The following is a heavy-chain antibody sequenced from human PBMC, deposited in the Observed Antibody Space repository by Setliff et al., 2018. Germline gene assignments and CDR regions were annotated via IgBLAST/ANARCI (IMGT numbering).Heavy chain of an antibody. D-gene: IGHD3-10*01. CDR3: AKDIYGSGSYAVGGYFDY. CDR2: IRYDGSNE. CDR1: GFTFSSYG. Sequence: GGSLRLSCAASGFTFSSYGMHWVRQAPGKGLEWVAFIRYDGSNEYYADSVKGRFTISRDNSKNTLYLQMNSLRPDDTAVYYCAKDIYGSGSYAVGGYFDYWGQGTQVTVSS. V-gene: IGHV3-30*02. J-gene: IGHJ4*02.